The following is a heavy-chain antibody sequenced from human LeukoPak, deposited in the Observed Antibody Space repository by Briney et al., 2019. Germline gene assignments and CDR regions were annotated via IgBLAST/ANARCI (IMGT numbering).Heavy chain of an antibody. J-gene: IGHJ4*02. CDR2: IYSGGST. CDR1: GFTFSSYA. V-gene: IGHV3-66*01. D-gene: IGHD4-17*01. Sequence: PGGSLRLSCAASGFTFSSYAMSWVRQAPGKGLEWVSVIYSGGSTYYADSVKGRFTISRDNSKNTLYLQMNSLRAEDTAVYYCARVGYGDYLYFDYWGQGTLVTVSS. CDR3: ARVGYGDYLYFDY.